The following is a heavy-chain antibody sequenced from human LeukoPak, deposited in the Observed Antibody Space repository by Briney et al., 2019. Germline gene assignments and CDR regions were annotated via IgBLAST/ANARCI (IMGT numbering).Heavy chain of an antibody. Sequence: GGSLRLSCATSGFIFSHYWMSWVRQAPGKGLEWVANIKHDGSEEYYVDSVKGRFTVSRDNAKNSSYLQMNSLRTEDTAVYYSAKRGVGTSNAYFDYWGQGTLVTVSS. D-gene: IGHD1-26*01. CDR2: IKHDGSEE. CDR3: AKRGVGTSNAYFDY. CDR1: GFIFSHYW. J-gene: IGHJ4*02. V-gene: IGHV3-7*03.